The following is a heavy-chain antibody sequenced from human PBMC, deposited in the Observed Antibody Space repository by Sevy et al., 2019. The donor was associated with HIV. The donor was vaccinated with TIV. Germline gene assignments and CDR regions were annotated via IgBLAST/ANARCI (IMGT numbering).Heavy chain of an antibody. D-gene: IGHD1-26*01. CDR1: GYSFTSYW. Sequence: GESLKISCKGSGYSFTSYWIGWVRQMPGKGLEWMGIIYPGDSDTRYSPSFQGQVTISADKSISTAYLQWSSLKASDTAMYYCARPVGATSYTDSRADAFDIWGQGTLVTVSS. V-gene: IGHV5-51*01. CDR2: IYPGDSDT. J-gene: IGHJ3*02. CDR3: ARPVGATSYTDSRADAFDI.